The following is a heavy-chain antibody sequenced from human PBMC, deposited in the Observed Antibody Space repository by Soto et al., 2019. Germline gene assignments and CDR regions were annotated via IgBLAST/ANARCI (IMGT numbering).Heavy chain of an antibody. CDR3: AREAGDYGHPYFDY. Sequence: QLVQSGPEVKKPGSSVKVSCKSVGDTFSSYAVSWVRPAPGQGLEWMGGIIPTFGTVNYAQKFQGRATITADESTRLSYMELSSLKSEDTAVYYCAREAGDYGHPYFDYWGQGTLISVSS. CDR1: GDTFSSYA. CDR2: IIPTFGTV. V-gene: IGHV1-69*01. J-gene: IGHJ4*02. D-gene: IGHD3-10*01.